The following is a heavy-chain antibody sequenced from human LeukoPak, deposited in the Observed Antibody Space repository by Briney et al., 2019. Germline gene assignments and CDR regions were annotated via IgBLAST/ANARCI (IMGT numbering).Heavy chain of an antibody. CDR1: GFTFSSYW. D-gene: IGHD3-10*01. CDR2: IWYDGSDK. V-gene: IGHV3-33*08. J-gene: IGHJ5*02. Sequence: AGGSLRLSCAASGFTFSSYWMSWVRQAPGKGLEWVAVIWYDGSDKYYADSVKGRFTISRDNSKNTLYLQMNSLRAEDTALYYCARDPITLIRGVITPAGGWFDPWGQGTLVTVSS. CDR3: ARDPITLIRGVITPAGGWFDP.